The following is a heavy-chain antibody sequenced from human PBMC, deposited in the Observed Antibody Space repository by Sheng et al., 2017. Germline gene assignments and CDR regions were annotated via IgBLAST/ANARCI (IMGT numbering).Heavy chain of an antibody. CDR2: IYHSGST. J-gene: IGHJ4*02. CDR1: GYSISSGYY. D-gene: IGHD3-3*01. CDR3: ARITIFGVVPFGYFDY. Sequence: QVQLRESGPGLVKPSETLSLTCAVSGYSISSGYYWGWIRQPPGKGLEWIGSIYHSGSTYYNPSLKSRVTISVDTSKNQFSLKLSSVTAADTAVYYCARITIFGVVPFGYFDYWAREPWSPSPQ. V-gene: IGHV4-38-2*01.